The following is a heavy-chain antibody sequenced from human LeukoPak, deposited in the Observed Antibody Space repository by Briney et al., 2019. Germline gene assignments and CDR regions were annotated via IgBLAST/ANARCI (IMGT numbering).Heavy chain of an antibody. D-gene: IGHD6-13*01. CDR3: ARAGGYSSSWYDY. CDR2: IKQDGSEK. Sequence: GGSLRLSCAASGFTFSSYWMSWVRQAPGKGLEGVANIKQDGSEKYYVDSVKGRFTISRDNAKNSLYLQMNSLRAEDTAVYYCARAGGYSSSWYDYWGQGTLVTVSS. CDR1: GFTFSSYW. V-gene: IGHV3-7*01. J-gene: IGHJ4*02.